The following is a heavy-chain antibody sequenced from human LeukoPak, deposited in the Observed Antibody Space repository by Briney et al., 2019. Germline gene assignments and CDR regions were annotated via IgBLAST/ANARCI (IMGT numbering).Heavy chain of an antibody. D-gene: IGHD3-9*01. CDR3: ARDDYDILTGYYGIGFLDY. Sequence: ASVKVSCKASGYTFTGYYMHWVRQAPGQGLEWMGWINPNSGGTNYAQKFQGRVTMTRGTSISTAYMELSRLRSDDTAVYYCARDDYDILTGYYGIGFLDYWGQGTLVTVSS. J-gene: IGHJ4*02. CDR2: INPNSGGT. V-gene: IGHV1-2*02. CDR1: GYTFTGYY.